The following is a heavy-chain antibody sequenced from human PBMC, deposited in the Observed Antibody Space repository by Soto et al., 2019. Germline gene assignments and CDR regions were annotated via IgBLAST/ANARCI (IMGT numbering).Heavy chain of an antibody. CDR3: ARIRRDYYDSSGFEFDY. CDR2: IDWDDDK. CDR1: RFSLITSGMC. D-gene: IGHD3-22*01. V-gene: IGHV2-70*01. Sequence: SGPTLMNPTQTLTLTCTFSRFSLITSGMCVSWIRQPPGKALEWLALIDWDDDKYYSTSLKTRLTISKDTSKNQVVLTMTNMDPVDTATYYCARIRRDYYDSSGFEFDYWGQGTLVTVSS. J-gene: IGHJ4*02.